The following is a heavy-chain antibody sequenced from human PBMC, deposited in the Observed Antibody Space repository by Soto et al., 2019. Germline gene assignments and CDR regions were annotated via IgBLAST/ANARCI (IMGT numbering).Heavy chain of an antibody. CDR3: ARESRSWLVY. J-gene: IGHJ4*02. CDR1: GGSISSGGYY. Sequence: QVQLQESGPGLVKPSQTLSLPCTVSGGSISSGGYYWSWISQHPGKGLECLGYIYYSGSTYYNPSLKSRVTIAVDTSKNQFSLKLSSVTAADTAVYYCARESRSWLVYWGQGTLVTVSS. CDR2: IYYSGST. D-gene: IGHD6-13*01. V-gene: IGHV4-31*03.